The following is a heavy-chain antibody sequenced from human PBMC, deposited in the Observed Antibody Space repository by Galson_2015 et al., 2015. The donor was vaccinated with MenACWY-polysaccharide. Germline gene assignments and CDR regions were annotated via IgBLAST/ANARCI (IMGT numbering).Heavy chain of an antibody. Sequence: ETLSLTCTVSGGSVNSVTYYWAWLRQPPGEGLEWIASIFHSGTTYYNPSLKSRVTISVDTSKNQFSLKLSSVTAADTAVYYCARVEKYSGSFYILYWGQGTLVTVSS. J-gene: IGHJ4*02. V-gene: IGHV4-39*07. CDR2: IFHSGTT. D-gene: IGHD1-26*01. CDR3: ARVEKYSGSFYILY. CDR1: GGSVNSVTYY.